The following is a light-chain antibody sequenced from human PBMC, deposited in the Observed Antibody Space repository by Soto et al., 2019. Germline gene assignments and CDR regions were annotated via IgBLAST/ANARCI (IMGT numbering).Light chain of an antibody. Sequence: EVVLTQSPGTLSLSPGERATLSCRASQSVRSSYVAWYQQKPGQAPRLLIYGASSSATGIPDRFSVSGSGTDFTLTISRLEPEACAVYYCQQYGSSTFTFGPGTTVDIK. CDR2: GAS. V-gene: IGKV3-20*01. CDR3: QQYGSSTFT. J-gene: IGKJ3*01. CDR1: QSVRSSY.